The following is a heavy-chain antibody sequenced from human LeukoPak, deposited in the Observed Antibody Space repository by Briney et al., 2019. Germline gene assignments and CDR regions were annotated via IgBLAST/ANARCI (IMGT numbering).Heavy chain of an antibody. CDR2: MHPGNGNT. CDR1: GYRFISNY. V-gene: IGHV1-2*02. J-gene: IGHJ4*02. D-gene: IGHD2-21*02. Sequence: VASVKVSCKASGYRFISNYIQWVRQAPGLGPEWMGWMHPGNGNTRYAEKVQGRVTMTRDTSINTAYMDLSSLRSDDTAVYYCAREGSYCVGGDCYSFDFWGQGTLINVPS. CDR3: AREGSYCVGGDCYSFDF.